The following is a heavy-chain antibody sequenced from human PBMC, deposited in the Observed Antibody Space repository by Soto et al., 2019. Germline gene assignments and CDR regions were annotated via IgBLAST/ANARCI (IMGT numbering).Heavy chain of an antibody. Sequence: QITLKESGPTLVKPTQTLTLTCTFYGFSLSTSGVGVGWIRQPPGKALEWLALIYWDDGKRYSPYLKSRLTITKDTSKHQVVRTMTNMDPVDTATYYWAHAQGDSMRTGTIYYWGQGTLDTVSS. CDR2: IYWDDGK. D-gene: IGHD3-22*01. V-gene: IGHV2-5*02. J-gene: IGHJ4*02. CDR3: AHAQGDSMRTGTIYY. CDR1: GFSLSTSGVG.